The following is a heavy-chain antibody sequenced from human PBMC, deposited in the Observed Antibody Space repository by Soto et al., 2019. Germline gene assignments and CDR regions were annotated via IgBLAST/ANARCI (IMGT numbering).Heavy chain of an antibody. J-gene: IGHJ5*02. CDR2: IYGDDDK. CDR3: AHRLIGRPFDP. Sequence: QITLKESGPTLMKPTQTLTLTCTFSGFSLTTSVVGVGWIRQPPGKALEWLALIYGDDDKRYSPSLKSRLTITKDTSKNQVVLTMTNMDPVDKATYYCAHRLIGRPFDPWGQGTLVTVSS. D-gene: IGHD2-15*01. V-gene: IGHV2-5*02. CDR1: GFSLTTSVVG.